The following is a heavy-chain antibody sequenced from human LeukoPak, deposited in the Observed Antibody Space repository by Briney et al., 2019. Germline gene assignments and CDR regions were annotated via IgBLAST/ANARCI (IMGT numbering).Heavy chain of an antibody. CDR2: IWYDGSNK. V-gene: IGHV3-33*01. J-gene: IGHJ5*02. CDR3: ARGSSTWYSDWLDP. CDR1: GFTFSRYG. Sequence: GRSLRLSCVASGFTFSRYGMHWVRQAPGKGLEWVAVIWYDGSNKYYADSVKGRFTISRDNSKNTLYLQMNSLRGEDTAVYYCARGSSTWYSDWLDPWGQGTLVTVSS. D-gene: IGHD6-13*01.